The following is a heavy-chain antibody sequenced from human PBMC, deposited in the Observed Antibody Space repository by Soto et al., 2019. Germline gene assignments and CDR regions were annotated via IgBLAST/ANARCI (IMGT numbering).Heavy chain of an antibody. CDR2: IWFDGSDK. V-gene: IGHV3-33*01. CDR1: GFTFSSYG. D-gene: IGHD3-22*01. Sequence: LRLSCAASGFTFSSYGMHWVRQAPGKGLEWVALIWFDGSDKYSADSVKGRFTISRDNSKNTLYLQMNSLRAEDTAMYYCARWMRSSGYFRSFDIWGQGTMVTVSS. J-gene: IGHJ3*02. CDR3: ARWMRSSGYFRSFDI.